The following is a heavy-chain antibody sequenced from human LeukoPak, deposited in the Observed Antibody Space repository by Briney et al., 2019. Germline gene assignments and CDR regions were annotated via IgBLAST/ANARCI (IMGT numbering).Heavy chain of an antibody. CDR1: GFTFDDYA. D-gene: IGHD2-21*02. V-gene: IGHV3-43*02. Sequence: PGGSLRLSCAASGFTFDDYAMHWVRQAPGKGLEWVSLMSGDGGRTYYADSVKGRFTISRDNSKNSLYLQMNSLRTEDTALYYRAKGVTRGYYYGMDVWGQGTTVTVSS. CDR2: MSGDGGRT. J-gene: IGHJ6*02. CDR3: AKGVTRGYYYGMDV.